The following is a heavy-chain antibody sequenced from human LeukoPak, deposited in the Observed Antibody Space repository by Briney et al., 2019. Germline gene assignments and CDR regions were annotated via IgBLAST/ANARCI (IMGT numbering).Heavy chain of an antibody. V-gene: IGHV1-46*01. CDR1: GYTLTELS. J-gene: IGHJ3*02. CDR3: AGHTIRIAAVDDAFDI. Sequence: ASVKVSCKVSGYTLTELSMHWVRQAPGQGLEWMGLINPSGGSTSYAQKFQGRVTMTRDTSTSTVYMELSSLRSEDTAVYYCAGHTIRIAAVDDAFDIWGQGTMVTVSS. CDR2: INPSGGST. D-gene: IGHD6-13*01.